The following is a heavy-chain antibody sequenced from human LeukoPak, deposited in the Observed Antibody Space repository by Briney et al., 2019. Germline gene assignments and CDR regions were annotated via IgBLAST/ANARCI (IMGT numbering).Heavy chain of an antibody. CDR3: ARGTWNPALLDS. Sequence: GGSLRLSCVVTGFNVSNTYMSWVRQAPGKGLEWVSVIYSGGRTNYADSVKGRFTMSRDNSKNTLYFQMNSLTAEDTAVYFCARGTWNPALLDSWGQGTLVTVSS. J-gene: IGHJ4*02. CDR1: GFNVSNTY. D-gene: IGHD1-1*01. CDR2: IYSGGRT. V-gene: IGHV3-53*01.